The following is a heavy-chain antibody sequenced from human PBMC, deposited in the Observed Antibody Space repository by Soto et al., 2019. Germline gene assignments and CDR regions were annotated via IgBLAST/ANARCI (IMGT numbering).Heavy chain of an antibody. V-gene: IGHV3-30-3*01. CDR2: ISYDGSNK. CDR3: ARGCSSTSCYRGVDY. J-gene: IGHJ4*02. D-gene: IGHD2-2*02. CDR1: GFTFSSYA. Sequence: QVQLVESGGXXVQPGRSLRLSCAASGFTFSSYAMHWVRQAPGKGLEWVAVISYDGSNKYYADSVKGRFTISRDNSKNTLYLQMNSLRAEDTAVYYCARGCSSTSCYRGVDYWGQGTLVTVSS.